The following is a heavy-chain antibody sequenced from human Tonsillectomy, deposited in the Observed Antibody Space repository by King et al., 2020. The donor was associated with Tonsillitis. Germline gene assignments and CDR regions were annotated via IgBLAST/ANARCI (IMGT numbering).Heavy chain of an antibody. D-gene: IGHD3-9*01. J-gene: IGHJ4*02. CDR1: GFTFSSYS. V-gene: IGHV3-21*01. Sequence: VQLVESGGGLVKPGGSLRLSCAASGFTFSSYSMNWVRQAPGKGLEWVSSISSSSSYIYYADSVKGRFTISRDNAKNSLFMQINSLRAEDTAVYYCALDILTGDYFDYWGQGTLVTVSS. CDR2: ISSSSSYI. CDR3: ALDILTGDYFDY.